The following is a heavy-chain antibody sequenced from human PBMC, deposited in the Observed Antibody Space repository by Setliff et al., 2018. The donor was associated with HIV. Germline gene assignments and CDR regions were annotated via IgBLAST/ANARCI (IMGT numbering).Heavy chain of an antibody. CDR2: IIPVASIP. CDR3: ARGPLYGYDRGYFDY. J-gene: IGHJ4*02. Sequence: SVKVSCKASGGVFSTHGMHWVRQAPGQGFEWVGGIIPVASIPNYAQKFQDRVTITADESTTTVYMEMRSLTSGDTALYYCARGPLYGYDRGYFDYWGQGTLVTVSS. CDR1: GGVFSTHG. V-gene: IGHV1-69*10. D-gene: IGHD5-12*01.